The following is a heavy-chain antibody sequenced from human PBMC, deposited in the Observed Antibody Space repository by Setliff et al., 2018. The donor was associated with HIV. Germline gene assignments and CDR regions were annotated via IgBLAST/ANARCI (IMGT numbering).Heavy chain of an antibody. J-gene: IGHJ6*03. Sequence: PGGSLRLSCTASGFMFNKNYMSWVRQAPGKGLEWVANINEDGSEKYYVDSVKGRFTISRDNAENSLSLQMNSLRGEDTAVYYCAKVFRSGYPLPSQVPNYYYYMDVWGKGTAVTVSS. CDR1: GFMFNKNY. CDR3: AKVFRSGYPLPSQVPNYYYYMDV. D-gene: IGHD3-16*02. V-gene: IGHV3-7*03. CDR2: INEDGSEK.